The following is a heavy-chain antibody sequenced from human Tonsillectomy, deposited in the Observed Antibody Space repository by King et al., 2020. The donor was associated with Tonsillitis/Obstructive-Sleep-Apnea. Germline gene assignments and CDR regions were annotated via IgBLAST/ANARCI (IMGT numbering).Heavy chain of an antibody. V-gene: IGHV4-59*08. CDR2: IYYSGST. Sequence: VQLQESGPGLVKPSETLSLTCTVSGGSISSYYWSWIRQPPGKGLEWIGYIYYSGSTNYNPSLKSRVTISVDTSKNQFSLQLSSVTAADTAVYYCARREGYYYYMDVWGKGTTVTVSS. CDR1: GGSISSYY. J-gene: IGHJ6*03. CDR3: ARREGYYYYMDV. D-gene: IGHD1-26*01.